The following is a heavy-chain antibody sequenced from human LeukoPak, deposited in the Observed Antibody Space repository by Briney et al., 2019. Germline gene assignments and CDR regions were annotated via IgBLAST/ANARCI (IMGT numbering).Heavy chain of an antibody. D-gene: IGHD1-1*01. CDR1: GGSISSGGYY. CDR3: ARVNDTWCFDY. V-gene: IGHV4-31*03. Sequence: PSETLSLTCTVSGGSISSGGYYWSWIRQHPGKGLEWIGYIYYSGSTYYNPSLKSRVTIAVDTSKNQFSLKLSSVTATATAVYYCARVNDTWCFDYWGQGTLVTVSS. CDR2: IYYSGST. J-gene: IGHJ4*02.